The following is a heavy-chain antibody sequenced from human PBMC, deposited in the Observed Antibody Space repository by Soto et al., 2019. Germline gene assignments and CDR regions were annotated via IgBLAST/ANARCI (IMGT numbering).Heavy chain of an antibody. CDR3: ARGGGVGFGDYTTGGMDV. Sequence: QVQLVQSGAEVKKPGASVKVSCKASGYTFTRYAMHWVRQAPGQRLEWMGWINAGNGNTKYSQKFQGGVTIIRDTSASTAYMELSSLRSEDTAVYYCARGGGVGFGDYTTGGMDVWGQGTTVTVSS. CDR1: GYTFTRYA. V-gene: IGHV1-3*01. J-gene: IGHJ6*02. D-gene: IGHD2-8*02. CDR2: INAGNGNT.